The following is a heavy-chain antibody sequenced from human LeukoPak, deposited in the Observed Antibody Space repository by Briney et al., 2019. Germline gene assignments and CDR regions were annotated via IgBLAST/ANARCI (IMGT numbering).Heavy chain of an antibody. CDR2: IWDDGNKK. CDR1: GFTFSHYG. Sequence: TGGSLRLCCAASGFTFSHYGMHWVRQAPGKGLEWVALIWDDGNKKSHAATVKGRFTISRDNSKNTLYLQMNSLRAEDTAVYYCARDFGTTVTTFGAVDIWGQGTKVIVSS. D-gene: IGHD4-17*01. CDR3: ARDFGTTVTTFGAVDI. J-gene: IGHJ3*02. V-gene: IGHV3-33*01.